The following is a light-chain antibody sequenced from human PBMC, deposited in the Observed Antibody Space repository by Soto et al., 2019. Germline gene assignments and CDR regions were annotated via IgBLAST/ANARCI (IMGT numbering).Light chain of an antibody. CDR2: AAS. Sequence: AILMTQSPSSLSASTGDRVTITWRASQGISSYLAWYQQKPGQAPKLLIYAASTLQSGVPSRFRGSGSGTDFTLTISCLKPEDFATYYCQQYYSSPRTFGQGTKVDI. J-gene: IGKJ1*01. V-gene: IGKV1-8*01. CDR1: QGISSY. CDR3: QQYYSSPRT.